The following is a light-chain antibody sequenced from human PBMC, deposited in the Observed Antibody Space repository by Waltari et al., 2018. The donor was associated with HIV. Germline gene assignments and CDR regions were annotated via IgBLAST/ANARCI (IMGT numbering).Light chain of an antibody. V-gene: IGLV1-40*01. J-gene: IGLJ3*02. CDR3: QSYDSSLSNWV. CDR1: SSNIGAGYD. CDR2: GTS. Sequence: QSVLTQPPSVSGAPGQRVTISCTGSSSNIGAGYDVHWYQQLPGTAPKLLIYGTSKRPSGVPDRFSGSKSGTSASLAITGLQPDDETDYYCQSYDSSLSNWVFGGGTKLTVL.